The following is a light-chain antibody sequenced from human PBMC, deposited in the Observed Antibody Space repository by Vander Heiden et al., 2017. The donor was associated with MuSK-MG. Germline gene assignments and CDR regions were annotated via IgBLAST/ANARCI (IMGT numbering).Light chain of an antibody. V-gene: IGKV3-11*01. Sequence: IVFTQSPSTLPLSPGDCATLNCRDHPSVSSYLDRYKQQPGAAPKLLIYDASYMAKCLAATFRGSGVWTSVSLTISSRVPKDFGVYSSQLQTNGPPVYTFGQGTKLKIK. CDR1: PSVSSY. J-gene: IGKJ2*01. CDR3: QLQTNGPPVYT. CDR2: DAS.